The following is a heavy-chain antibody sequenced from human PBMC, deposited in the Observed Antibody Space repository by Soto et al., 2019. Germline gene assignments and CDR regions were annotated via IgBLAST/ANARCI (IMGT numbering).Heavy chain of an antibody. D-gene: IGHD6-13*01. J-gene: IGHJ4*02. CDR2: ISGRGAGT. Sequence: EVQLLESGGGLVQPGESLRLSCAASGFTFSSHAMSWVRQAPGKGLEWVSSISGRGAGTYYADSVKGRFTISRDNSKNTLYLEINSLRAEDTAVYYCAKDESSSWRFDYWGQGTLVTVS. CDR3: AKDESSSWRFDY. V-gene: IGHV3-23*01. CDR1: GFTFSSHA.